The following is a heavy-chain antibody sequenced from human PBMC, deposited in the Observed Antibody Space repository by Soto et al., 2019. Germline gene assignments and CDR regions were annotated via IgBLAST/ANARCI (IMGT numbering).Heavy chain of an antibody. V-gene: IGHV3-33*01. CDR1: GFTFSRYA. D-gene: IGHD5-12*01. J-gene: IGHJ6*02. CDR3: ARDTEFVDIVSTIVQHYSFSGMDV. CDR2: IWYDGSNK. Sequence: QVQVVESGGGVVQAGRSLRLSCGVSGFTFSRYAMHWVRQAPGKGLEWVAFIWYDGSNKNYGDSVKGRFTVSRYDLKNTVYLQIKRLRAEDTAVYYCARDTEFVDIVSTIVQHYSFSGMDVWGQGTTVTVSS.